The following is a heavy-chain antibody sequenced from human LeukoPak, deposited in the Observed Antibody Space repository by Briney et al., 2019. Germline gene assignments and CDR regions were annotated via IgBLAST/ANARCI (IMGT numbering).Heavy chain of an antibody. CDR1: GGSISSYY. D-gene: IGHD6-19*01. CDR3: ARDAGWYQFDY. V-gene: IGHV4-59*01. CDR2: IYYSGGT. J-gene: IGHJ4*02. Sequence: SETLSLTCTVSGGSISSYYWSWIRQPPGKGLEWIGYIYYSGGTNYNPSLKSRVTISVDTSKNQFSLKLSSVTAADTAVYYCARDAGWYQFDYWGQGTLVTVSS.